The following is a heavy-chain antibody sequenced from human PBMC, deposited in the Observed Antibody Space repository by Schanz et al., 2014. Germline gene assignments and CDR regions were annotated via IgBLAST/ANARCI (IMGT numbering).Heavy chain of an antibody. CDR2: SNPSSGTT. Sequence: QVQLVQSGAEVKKPGASVRVSCKASGYTFTSYYIHWVRQAPGQGLEWMGKSNPSSGTTRIAQNFQGRLTVTRDTSTSTVNMELSSLRSEDTAVYYCARDGEAAAGCDYWGQGTLVTVSS. V-gene: IGHV1-46*03. CDR3: ARDGEAAAGCDY. J-gene: IGHJ4*02. D-gene: IGHD6-13*01. CDR1: GYTFTSYY.